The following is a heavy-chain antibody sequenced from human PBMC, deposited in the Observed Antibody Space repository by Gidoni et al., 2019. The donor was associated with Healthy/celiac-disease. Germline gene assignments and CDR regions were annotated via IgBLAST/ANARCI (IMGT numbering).Heavy chain of an antibody. Sequence: EVQLVETGGGLVKPGGSLSLSCAASGFTFSCYSMTWVRQAPGKGMEWVSSMSSSSSYISYADSVKGRFTISRDNAKNSLYLQMNSLRAEDTAVYYCAISTDQIDYWGQGTLVTVSS. CDR2: MSSSSSYI. CDR1: GFTFSCYS. CDR3: AISTDQIDY. J-gene: IGHJ4*02. V-gene: IGHV3-21*01.